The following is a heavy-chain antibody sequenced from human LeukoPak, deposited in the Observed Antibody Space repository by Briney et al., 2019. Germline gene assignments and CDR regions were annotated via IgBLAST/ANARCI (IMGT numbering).Heavy chain of an antibody. V-gene: IGHV3-30*02. CDR3: ARAKRNAFDI. Sequence: GGSLRLSCAASGFTLSSYGMHWVRQAPGKGLEWVAFIRYDGSNKYYADSVKGRFTISRDNAKNSLYLQMNSLRAEDTAVYYCARAKRNAFDIWGQGTMVTVSS. CDR2: IRYDGSNK. J-gene: IGHJ3*02. CDR1: GFTLSSYG.